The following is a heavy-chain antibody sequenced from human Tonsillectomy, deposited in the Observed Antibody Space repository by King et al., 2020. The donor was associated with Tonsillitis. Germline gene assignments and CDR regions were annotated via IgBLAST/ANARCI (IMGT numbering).Heavy chain of an antibody. D-gene: IGHD4-23*01. V-gene: IGHV4-59*01. CDR2: IYYSGST. CDR1: GGSISNYY. CDR3: ARVRRYGGKPDVFDI. J-gene: IGHJ3*02. Sequence: QLQESGPGLVKPSETLSLTCNVSGGSISNYYWSWIRQPPGKGLEWIGYIYYSGSTNYNPSLKSRVTISVDTSKNQFSLKLSSVTAADTAVYYCARVRRYGGKPDVFDIWGQGTMVTVSS.